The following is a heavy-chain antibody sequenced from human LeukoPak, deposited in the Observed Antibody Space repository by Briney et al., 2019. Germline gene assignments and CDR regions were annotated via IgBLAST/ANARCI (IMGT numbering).Heavy chain of an antibody. D-gene: IGHD3-3*01. Sequence: PGGSLRLSCAASGFTFSSFAMHWVRQAPGKGLEYVSAISSNGGSTYYADSVKGRFTISRDNSKNTLYLQMGSLRTEDLAVYYCAKPGLYYDFWSYFDYWGQGTLVTVSS. CDR2: ISSNGGST. J-gene: IGHJ4*02. V-gene: IGHV3-64*02. CDR3: AKPGLYYDFWSYFDY. CDR1: GFTFSSFA.